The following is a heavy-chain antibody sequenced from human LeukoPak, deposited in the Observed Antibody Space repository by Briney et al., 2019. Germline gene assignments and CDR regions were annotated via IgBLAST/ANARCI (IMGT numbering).Heavy chain of an antibody. Sequence: SETLSLTCTVSGDSISSSSYYWSWIRQPPGKGLEWIGYIYASGGTNYNPSLKSRVTISVDTSKNQFSLRLSSVTAADTAMYYCARLTGYQQPTGGYYYYMDVWGKGTTVTVSS. CDR2: IYASGGT. CDR1: GDSISSSSYY. V-gene: IGHV4-61*05. CDR3: ARLTGYQQPTGGYYYYMDV. D-gene: IGHD6-13*01. J-gene: IGHJ6*03.